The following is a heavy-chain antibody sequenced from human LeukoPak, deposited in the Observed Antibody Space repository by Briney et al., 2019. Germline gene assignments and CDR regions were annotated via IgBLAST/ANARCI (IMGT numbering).Heavy chain of an antibody. D-gene: IGHD3-10*01. CDR3: ARRPSQRVRPNWFDP. CDR2: INHSGST. J-gene: IGHJ5*02. Sequence: PSETLSLTCTVSGGSISSYYWSWIRQPPGKGLEWIGEINHSGSTNYNPSLKSRVTISVDTSKNQFSLKLSSVTAADTAVYYCARRPSQRVRPNWFDPWGQGTLVTVSS. CDR1: GGSISSYY. V-gene: IGHV4-34*01.